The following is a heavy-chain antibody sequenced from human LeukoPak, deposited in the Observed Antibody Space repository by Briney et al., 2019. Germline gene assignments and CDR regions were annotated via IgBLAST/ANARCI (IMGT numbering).Heavy chain of an antibody. Sequence: PSETLSLTCAVYGGSFSGYYWSWIRQPPGKGLEWIGEINHSGSTNYNPSLKSRVTISVDTSKNQLSLKLSSVTAADTAVYYCARHGVTQPSSDFDYWGQGTLVTVSS. CDR2: INHSGST. CDR1: GGSFSGYY. V-gene: IGHV4-34*01. CDR3: ARHGVTQPSSDFDY. D-gene: IGHD2-21*02. J-gene: IGHJ4*02.